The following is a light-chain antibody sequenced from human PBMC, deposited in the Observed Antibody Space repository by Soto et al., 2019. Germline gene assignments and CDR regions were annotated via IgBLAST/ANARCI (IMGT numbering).Light chain of an antibody. CDR3: SSYTSSSTLV. Sequence: QSALTQPASVSGSPGQSITISCTGTSSDVGGYNYVSWYQQHSGKAPKLMIYEVSNRPSGVSNRFSGSKSGNTASLTISGLQAEDEADYYCSSYTSSSTLVFGTGTQLTVL. CDR2: EVS. CDR1: SSDVGGYNY. J-gene: IGLJ1*01. V-gene: IGLV2-14*01.